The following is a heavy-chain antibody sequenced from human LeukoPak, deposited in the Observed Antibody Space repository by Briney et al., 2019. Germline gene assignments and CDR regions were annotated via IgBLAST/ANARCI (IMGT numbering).Heavy chain of an antibody. D-gene: IGHD2-2*01. CDR2: INHSGST. J-gene: IGHJ3*02. CDR1: GGSFSCYY. Sequence: PSETLSLTCAVYGGSFSCYYWSWIRQPPGKGLEWIGEINHSGSTNCNPSLKSRVTMSVDTSKNQFSVKLSSVTAADTAVYYCARGGSCSSTTCYVSDAFDIWGQGTMVTVSS. V-gene: IGHV4-34*01. CDR3: ARGGSCSSTTCYVSDAFDI.